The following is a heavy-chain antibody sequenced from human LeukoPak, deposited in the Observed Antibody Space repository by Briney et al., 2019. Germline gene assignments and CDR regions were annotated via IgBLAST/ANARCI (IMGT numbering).Heavy chain of an antibody. CDR3: AKDVGPFLITSGYYPHFDY. J-gene: IGHJ4*02. V-gene: IGHV3-23*01. D-gene: IGHD3-22*01. Sequence: GGSLRLSCAASGFTFSSYAMSWVRQAPGKGLEWVSAISGSGGSTYYADSVKGRFTISRDNSNNTLYLQMNSLRAEDTAVYYCAKDVGPFLITSGYYPHFDYWGQGTLVTVSS. CDR2: ISGSGGST. CDR1: GFTFSSYA.